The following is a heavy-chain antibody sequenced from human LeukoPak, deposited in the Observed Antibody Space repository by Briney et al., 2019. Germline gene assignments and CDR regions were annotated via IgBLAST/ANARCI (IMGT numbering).Heavy chain of an antibody. V-gene: IGHV4-34*01. CDR2: INHSGST. D-gene: IGHD5-24*01. J-gene: IGHJ4*02. Sequence: ASETLPLTCAVYGGSFSGYYWSWIRQPPEKGLEWIGEINHSGSTNYNPSLKSRVTISVDTSKNQFSLKLSSVTAADTAVYYCAIQRWLQFHWGQGTLVTVSS. CDR1: GGSFSGYY. CDR3: AIQRWLQFH.